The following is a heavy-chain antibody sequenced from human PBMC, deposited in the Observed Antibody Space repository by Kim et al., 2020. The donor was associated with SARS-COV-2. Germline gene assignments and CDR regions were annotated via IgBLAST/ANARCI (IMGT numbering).Heavy chain of an antibody. CDR2: ISGSGSNT. V-gene: IGHV3-23*01. Sequence: GGSLRLSCAASGFTFSSYAMNWVRQAPGKGLEWVSVISGSGSNTNYADSVKGRFTISRDNFESTLFLQMNSLRVEDTAVYYCARRVSPTAMCFDYWGQGILVTVSS. D-gene: IGHD2-2*01. J-gene: IGHJ4*02. CDR3: ARRVSPTAMCFDY. CDR1: GFTFSSYA.